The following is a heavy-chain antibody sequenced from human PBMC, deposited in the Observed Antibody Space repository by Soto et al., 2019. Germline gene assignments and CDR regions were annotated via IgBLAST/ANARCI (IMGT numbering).Heavy chain of an antibody. CDR3: ARGGVQQVVPLYNWFDP. V-gene: IGHV3-21*01. J-gene: IGHJ5*02. CDR1: GFTFSSYS. CDR2: ISSSSYI. D-gene: IGHD6-6*01. Sequence: GGSLRLSCAASGFTFSSYSMHWVRQAPGKGLEWVSSISSSSYIYYADSLKGRFTISRDNAKNSLHLQMNSLRAEDTAVYYCARGGVQQVVPLYNWFDPWGQGTLVTVSS.